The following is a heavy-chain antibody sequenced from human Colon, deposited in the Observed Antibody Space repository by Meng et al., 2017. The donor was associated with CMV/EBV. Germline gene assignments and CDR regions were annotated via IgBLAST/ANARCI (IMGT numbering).Heavy chain of an antibody. D-gene: IGHD6-13*01. V-gene: IGHV1-2*02. CDR3: VRESWYFDF. J-gene: IGHJ4*02. CDR2: IYPQDGGT. CDR1: GYTFTANH. Sequence: QLQLVQSGTEVKKPGASVKVSGKTSGYTFTANHLHWVRQAPGQGLEWMGWIYPQDGGTYFAQKFQDRVTLTRDTSITTAYMELSGLTSDDTAIYYCVRESWYFDFWGEGTLVTVSS.